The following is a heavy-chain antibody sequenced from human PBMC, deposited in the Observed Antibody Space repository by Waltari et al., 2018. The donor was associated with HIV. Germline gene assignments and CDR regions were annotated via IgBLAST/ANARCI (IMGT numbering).Heavy chain of an antibody. V-gene: IGHV7-4-1*02. CDR3: GRSPGRSVDY. J-gene: IGHJ4*02. CDR1: GSTFPTYG. D-gene: IGHD3-10*01. CDR2: INTKTGNP. Sequence: QVQLVQSGSELKAPGASVKVSCKASGSTFPTYGFNWVRQAPGQGLEWMGWINTKTGNPTYAQGFTGRFVFSLDTSVTSAYLQITSLRSEDTAVYYCGRSPGRSVDYWGQGTLVTVFS.